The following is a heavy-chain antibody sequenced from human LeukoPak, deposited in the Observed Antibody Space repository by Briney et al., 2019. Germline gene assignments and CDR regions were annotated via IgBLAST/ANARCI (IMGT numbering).Heavy chain of an antibody. CDR3: AESLRGYDFWSAYSGLDY. V-gene: IGHV3-30*02. D-gene: IGHD3-3*01. Sequence: GGSLRLSCAASGFTFSSYGMHWVRQAPGKGLEWVAFVRYDGTQKYHADSVKGRFTISRDNSKNTVYLEMNSLRTEDTAVYYCAESLRGYDFWSAYSGLDYWGQGTLVIVSS. CDR1: GFTFSSYG. J-gene: IGHJ4*02. CDR2: VRYDGTQK.